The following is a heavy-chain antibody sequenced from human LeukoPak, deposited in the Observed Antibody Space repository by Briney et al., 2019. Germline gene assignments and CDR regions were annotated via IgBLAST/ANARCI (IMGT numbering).Heavy chain of an antibody. CDR1: GGSISSYY. V-gene: IGHV4-59*08. Sequence: SESLSLTCTVSGGSISSYYWSWIRQPPGEGLEWIGFISHDGTNNHNPSLRSRVTISVDTSTNQFSLKMKSVTAADTAVYYCAKHSFDSGDDFDEWGQGTRVPVFS. CDR3: AKHSFDSGDDFDE. CDR2: ISHDGTN. J-gene: IGHJ4*02. D-gene: IGHD5-12*01.